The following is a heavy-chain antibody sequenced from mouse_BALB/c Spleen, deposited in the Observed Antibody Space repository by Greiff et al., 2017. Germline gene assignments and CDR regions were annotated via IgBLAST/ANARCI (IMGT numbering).Heavy chain of an antibody. J-gene: IGHJ4*01. D-gene: IGHD2-14*01. CDR3: ARRSLYEGAMDY. CDR2: IYPGDGST. Sequence: QVQLQQPGAELVKPGASVKLSCKASGYTFTSYDINWVKQRPGQGLEWIGWIYPGDGSTKYNEKFKGKATLTADKSSSTAYMQLSSLTSENSAVYFCARRSLYEGAMDYWGQGTSVTVSS. V-gene: IGHV1S56*01. CDR1: GYTFTSYD.